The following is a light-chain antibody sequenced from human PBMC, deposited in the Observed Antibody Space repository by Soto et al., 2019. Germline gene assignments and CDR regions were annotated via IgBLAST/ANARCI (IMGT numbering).Light chain of an antibody. CDR1: QGIRND. V-gene: IGKV1-6*02. J-gene: IGKJ1*01. CDR2: AAS. Sequence: AIQMTQSPSSLSASVGDTVTITCRASQGIRNDLGWYQQKPGKAPKVLIYAASSLQTGVPSRFSGRGSGTDFTRTITSLQPEDFATYYCVQDYDYPRSFGQGNTVEIK. CDR3: VQDYDYPRS.